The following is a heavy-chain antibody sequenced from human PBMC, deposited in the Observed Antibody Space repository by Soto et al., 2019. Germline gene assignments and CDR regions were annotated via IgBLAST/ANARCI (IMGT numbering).Heavy chain of an antibody. J-gene: IGHJ4*02. CDR2: INAGNGNT. CDR1: RSPLTSYA. Sequence: GASVKVSCKASRSPLTSYAMHWVRQAPGQRLEWMGWINAGNGNTKVPQKFQGRVTLTADKSTSRVYMELSSLRSEDTAVYYCARDLVIGSDYSGYDVIESWGQGTLVTVSS. CDR3: ARDLVIGSDYSGYDVIES. D-gene: IGHD5-12*01. V-gene: IGHV1-3*01.